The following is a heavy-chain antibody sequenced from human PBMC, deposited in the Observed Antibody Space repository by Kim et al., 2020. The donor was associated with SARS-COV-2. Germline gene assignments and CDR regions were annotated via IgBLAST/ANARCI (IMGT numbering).Heavy chain of an antibody. D-gene: IGHD5-12*01. CDR3: DKDCGYTYDAFDI. J-gene: IGHJ3*02. V-gene: IGHV3-74*01. Sequence: YAASVKGQFTITRDNAKTTLYLQMNGLRAEDTAVYYCDKDCGYTYDAFDIWGQGTMVTVSS.